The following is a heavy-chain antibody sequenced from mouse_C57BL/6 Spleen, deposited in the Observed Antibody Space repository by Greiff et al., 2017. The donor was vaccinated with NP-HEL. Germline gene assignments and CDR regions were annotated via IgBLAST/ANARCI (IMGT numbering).Heavy chain of an antibody. J-gene: IGHJ2*01. CDR3: AREGYYGSNLYYFDY. D-gene: IGHD1-1*01. V-gene: IGHV3-6*01. CDR1: GYSITSGYY. CDR2: ISYDGSN. Sequence: DVKLQESGPGLVKPSQSLSLTCSVTGYSITSGYYWNWIRQFPGNKLEWMGYISYDGSNNYNPHLNNRTSITRDTSQNQFFLKLNSVTTEDTATYYCAREGYYGSNLYYFDYWGQGTTLTVSS.